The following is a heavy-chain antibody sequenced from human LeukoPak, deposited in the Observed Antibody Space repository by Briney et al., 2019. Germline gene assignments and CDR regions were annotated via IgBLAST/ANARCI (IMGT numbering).Heavy chain of an antibody. Sequence: PGGSLRLSXAASGFIVSSNYMSWVRQAPGKGLEWVSIIYSAGNTYYLDSVKGRFTISRDNSKNTLYLQMNSLRAEDTAVYYCASTIVGSSYDAFDIWGQGTMVIVS. CDR2: IYSAGNT. CDR3: ASTIVGSSYDAFDI. D-gene: IGHD1-26*01. CDR1: GFIVSSNY. V-gene: IGHV3-53*01. J-gene: IGHJ3*02.